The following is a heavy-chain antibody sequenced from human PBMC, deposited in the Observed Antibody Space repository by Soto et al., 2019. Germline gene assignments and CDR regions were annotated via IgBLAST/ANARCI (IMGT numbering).Heavy chain of an antibody. V-gene: IGHV4-34*01. D-gene: IGHD1-1*01. CDR3: ARVERGTATTVVDAFDI. CDR1: GGSVNSGNYY. CDR2: MCHCGGT. J-gene: IGHJ3*02. Sequence: QVQLQQWGAGLLKPSETLSLTCAVFGGSVNSGNYYWSWIRQPPGKGLEWIGEMCHCGGTHFNPSLKSRVTISVDTAKNQFSLKMSSVTAADTALYYCARVERGTATTVVDAFDIWGPGTMVTVSS.